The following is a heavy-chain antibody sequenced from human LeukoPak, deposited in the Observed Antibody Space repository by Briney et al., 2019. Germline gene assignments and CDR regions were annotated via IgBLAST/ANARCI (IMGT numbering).Heavy chain of an antibody. V-gene: IGHV1-18*01. CDR2: ISAYNGNT. D-gene: IGHD3-3*01. CDR1: GYTFTSYG. Sequence: GASVKVSCKASGYTFTSYGISWVRQAPGQGLEWMGWISAYNGNTNYAQKLQGRVTMTTDTSTSTAYMELRSLRSDGTAVYYCARAFYDFWSGNHYYYYYYYMDVWGKGTTVTVSS. J-gene: IGHJ6*03. CDR3: ARAFYDFWSGNHYYYYYYYMDV.